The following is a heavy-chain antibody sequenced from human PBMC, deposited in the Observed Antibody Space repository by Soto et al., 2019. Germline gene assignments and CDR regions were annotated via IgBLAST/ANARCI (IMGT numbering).Heavy chain of an antibody. J-gene: IGHJ5*02. CDR3: AYRRSKGSSSNWFDP. CDR2: IKWNDDQ. Sequence: SGPTQANPXQPLTLLYTFSGVSLSTSGVGVGWIRQTPGKALEFHALIKWNDDQRHRPYMKSRLTITKDTYKNQIVLTITNMHPGDTATYFCAYRRSKGSSSNWFDPWGQGTLVTVSS. D-gene: IGHD6-6*01. CDR1: GVSLSTSGVG. V-gene: IGHV2-5*01.